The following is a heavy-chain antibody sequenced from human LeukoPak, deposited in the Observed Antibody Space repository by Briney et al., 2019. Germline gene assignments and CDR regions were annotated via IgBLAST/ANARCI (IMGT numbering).Heavy chain of an antibody. CDR3: ARARGAANRYFDY. CDR2: IYHSGST. J-gene: IGHJ4*02. D-gene: IGHD3-10*01. V-gene: IGHV4-30-2*01. CDR1: GGSISSGGYS. Sequence: SQTLSLTCAVSGGSISSGGYSWSWIRQPPGTGLEWIGYIYHSGSTYYNPSLKSRVTISVDRSKNQFSLKLSSVTAADTAVYYCARARGAANRYFDYWGQGTLVTVSS.